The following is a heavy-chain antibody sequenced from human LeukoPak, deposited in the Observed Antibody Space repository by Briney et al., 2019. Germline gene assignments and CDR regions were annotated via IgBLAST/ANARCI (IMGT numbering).Heavy chain of an antibody. D-gene: IGHD6-13*01. V-gene: IGHV4-34*01. CDR1: GGSFSGYY. Sequence: PSETLSLTCAVYGGSFSGYYWSWIRQPPGKGLEWIGEINHSGSTNYNPSLKSRVTISVDTSKNQFSLKLSSVTAADTAVYYCAREGLYSSSWYVTNWFDPWGQGTLVTVSS. J-gene: IGHJ5*02. CDR3: AREGLYSSSWYVTNWFDP. CDR2: INHSGST.